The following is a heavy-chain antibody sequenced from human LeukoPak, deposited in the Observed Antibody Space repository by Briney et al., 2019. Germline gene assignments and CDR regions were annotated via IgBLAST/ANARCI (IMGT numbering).Heavy chain of an antibody. J-gene: IGHJ4*02. CDR2: TTDSGDSS. CDR1: GFTFSSYA. Sequence: GVSLRLSCAAAGFTFSSYAMSGVRQAPGKGLKWISVTTDSGDSSVYADSVKGRFTISRNNSKNPLYLQMNGLRPEDTAFFFQAEDGIRDCSAGTCYPLDYWGQGALVTVSS. V-gene: IGHV3-23*01. D-gene: IGHD2-15*01. CDR3: AEDGIRDCSAGTCYPLDY.